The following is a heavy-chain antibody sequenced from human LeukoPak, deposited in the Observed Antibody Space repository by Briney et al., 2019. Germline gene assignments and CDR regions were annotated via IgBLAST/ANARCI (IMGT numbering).Heavy chain of an antibody. CDR1: GFTFNKYA. CDR3: AKDARTGVWNIGDSWFDP. D-gene: IGHD2/OR15-2a*01. J-gene: IGHJ5*02. Sequence: GGSLRLSCAASGFTFNKYAMTWLRQARGQALEGVSCLSDSGARTFYAEPGRGRFTISRDNSKDMLYLHINSLRAEDTGVYYCAKDARTGVWNIGDSWFDPSGPGTLVSVSS. V-gene: IGHV3-23*01. CDR2: LSDSGART.